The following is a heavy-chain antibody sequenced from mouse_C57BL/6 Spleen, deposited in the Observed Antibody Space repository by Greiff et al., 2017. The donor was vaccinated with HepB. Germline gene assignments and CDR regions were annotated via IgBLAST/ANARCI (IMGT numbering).Heavy chain of an antibody. Sequence: QVQLQQPGAEFVKPGASVKMSCKASGYTFTSYWITWVQQTPGQGLEWIGDIYPGSGSTNYNDKFKSKSTLTVDTSSSTVYLQLSSLTSEDSAVYYGARNDYDVEAWVAYWGQGTLVTVSA. D-gene: IGHD2-4*01. J-gene: IGHJ3*01. CDR2: IYPGSGST. CDR3: ARNDYDVEAWVAY. CDR1: GYTFTSYW. V-gene: IGHV1-55*01.